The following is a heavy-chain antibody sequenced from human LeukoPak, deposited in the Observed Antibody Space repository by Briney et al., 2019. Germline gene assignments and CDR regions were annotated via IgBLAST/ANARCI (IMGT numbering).Heavy chain of an antibody. J-gene: IGHJ6*02. Sequence: PGGSLRLSCAASGFTFSSYSMNWVRQAPGKGLEWVSSISSSSSYIYYADSVKGRFTISRDNAKNSLYLQMNSLRAEDTAVYYCARQYYYDSSGYYYDRLAGGMDVWGQGTTVTVSS. CDR3: ARQYYYDSSGYYYDRLAGGMDV. CDR1: GFTFSSYS. V-gene: IGHV3-21*01. D-gene: IGHD3-22*01. CDR2: ISSSSSYI.